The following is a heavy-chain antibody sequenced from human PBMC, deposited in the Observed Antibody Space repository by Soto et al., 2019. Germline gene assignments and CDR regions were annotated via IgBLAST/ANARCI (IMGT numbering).Heavy chain of an antibody. D-gene: IGHD6-19*01. CDR3: ARTTVTGTIYYFDP. CDR1: GYSFTDYY. V-gene: IGHV1-2*02. J-gene: IGHJ4*02. CDR2: IIPNSGDT. Sequence: ASVKPSCTXSGYSFTDYYIQWVRQAPGQGLEWVGWIIPNSGDTKYGQKFQGRVTMTRDTSINTAYMELSRLEYDDTAVYYCARTTVTGTIYYFDPWGQGTLVTVSS.